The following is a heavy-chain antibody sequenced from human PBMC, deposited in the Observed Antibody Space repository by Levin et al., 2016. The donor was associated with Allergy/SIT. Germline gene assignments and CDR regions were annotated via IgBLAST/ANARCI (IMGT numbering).Heavy chain of an antibody. V-gene: IGHV1-69*01. CDR2: IIPIFGTA. J-gene: IGHJ4*02. D-gene: IGHD1-26*01. Sequence: WVRQAPGQGLEWMGGIIPIFGTANYAQKFQGRVTITADESTSTAYMELSSLRSEDTAVYYCARSEEWELPFDYWGQGTLVTVSS. CDR3: ARSEEWELPFDY.